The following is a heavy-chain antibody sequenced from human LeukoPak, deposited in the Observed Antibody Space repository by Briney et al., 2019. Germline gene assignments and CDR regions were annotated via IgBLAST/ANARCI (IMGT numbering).Heavy chain of an antibody. V-gene: IGHV1-18*01. CDR3: SRDGSSWSFEF. Sequence: GASVKVACKASGYMFTSYGINWVRQAPGQGLEWMGWISAYNGNTKESQRVQGRVTMTTDTSTSTAYMELRNLRSDDTAVYYCSRDGSSWSFEFWGQGTLVTVSS. D-gene: IGHD6-13*01. CDR2: ISAYNGNT. J-gene: IGHJ4*02. CDR1: GYMFTSYG.